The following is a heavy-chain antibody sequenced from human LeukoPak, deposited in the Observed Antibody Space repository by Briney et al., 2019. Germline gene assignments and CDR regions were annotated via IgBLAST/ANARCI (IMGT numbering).Heavy chain of an antibody. Sequence: GSLRLSCAASGFTFSNAWMSWVRQAPGKGLEWVGRIKSKTEGGTTDYAAPVKGRFTISRDDSKNTLYLQMNSLKTKDTAVYYCTTDIVVVPAATDAFDIWGQGTMVTVSS. CDR3: TTDIVVVPAATDAFDI. D-gene: IGHD2-2*01. V-gene: IGHV3-15*01. CDR2: IKSKTEGGTT. CDR1: GFTFSNAW. J-gene: IGHJ3*02.